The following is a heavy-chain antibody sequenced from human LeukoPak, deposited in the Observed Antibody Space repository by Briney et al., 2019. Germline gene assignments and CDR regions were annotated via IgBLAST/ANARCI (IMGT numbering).Heavy chain of an antibody. CDR2: IWYDGSNK. Sequence: GGSLRLSCAASGFTFSSYGMHWVRQAPGKGLEWVAVIWYDGSNKYYADSVKGRFTISRDNSKNTLYLQMNSLRAEDTAVYYCARIYDSSGYYYRTDAFDIWGQGTMVTVSS. J-gene: IGHJ3*02. D-gene: IGHD3-22*01. V-gene: IGHV3-33*01. CDR3: ARIYDSSGYYYRTDAFDI. CDR1: GFTFSSYG.